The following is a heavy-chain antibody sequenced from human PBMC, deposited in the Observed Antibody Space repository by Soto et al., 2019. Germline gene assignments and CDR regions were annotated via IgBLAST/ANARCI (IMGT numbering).Heavy chain of an antibody. Sequence: SETLSLTCAVSGDSITRDNWWSWIRQPPGTGLQWMAEIFHTGTTNYNPSLNNRATISMDESRNKVSLYLTSVTAADTAVYYCARGRIGVAGYFDHWGQGTLVTVSS. CDR1: GDSITRDNW. CDR2: IFHTGTT. CDR3: ARGRIGVAGYFDH. D-gene: IGHD6-19*01. V-gene: IGHV4-4*02. J-gene: IGHJ4*02.